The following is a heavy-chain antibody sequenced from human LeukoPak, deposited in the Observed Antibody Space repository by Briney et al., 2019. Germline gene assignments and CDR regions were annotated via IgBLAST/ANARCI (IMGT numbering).Heavy chain of an antibody. D-gene: IGHD3-22*01. Sequence: SVKVSCKASGYTFTSYGIRWVRQSPGQGLEWMVRLIPILGIANYAQKFQGRVTITADKSTSTAYMELSSLRSEDTAVYYCARTSLTMIVVVWEIWFDIWGQGTMVTVSS. CDR3: ARTSLTMIVVVWEIWFDI. V-gene: IGHV1-69*04. J-gene: IGHJ3*02. CDR2: LIPILGIA. CDR1: GYTFTSYG.